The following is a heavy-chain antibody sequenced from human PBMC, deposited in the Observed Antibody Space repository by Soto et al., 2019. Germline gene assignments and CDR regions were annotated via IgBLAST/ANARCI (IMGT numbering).Heavy chain of an antibody. V-gene: IGHV4-39*07. Sequence: QLQLQESGPGLVKPSETLSLTCTVSGGSISSSSYYWGWIRQPPGKGLEWIGTIYYSGSTYYNPSLKSRVTISVDTSKNQFSLKLSSVTAADTAVYYCARTEEGDFDYWGQGTLVTVSS. CDR2: IYYSGST. CDR3: ARTEEGDFDY. CDR1: GGSISSSSYY. J-gene: IGHJ4*02. D-gene: IGHD3-16*01.